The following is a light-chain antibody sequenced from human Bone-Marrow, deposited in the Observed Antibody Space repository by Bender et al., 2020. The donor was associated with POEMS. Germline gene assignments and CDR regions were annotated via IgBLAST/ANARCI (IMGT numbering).Light chain of an antibody. CDR1: SSDVGGYNY. J-gene: IGLJ2*01. CDR3: CSYAGSSTSHVV. V-gene: IGLV2-11*01. Sequence: QSALTQPRSVSGSPGQSVTISCTGTSSDVGGYNYVSWYQQHPGKAPKLMIYEVSKRPSGVSNRFSGSKSGNTASLTISGLQAEDEADYYCCSYAGSSTSHVVFGGGTKLTVL. CDR2: EVS.